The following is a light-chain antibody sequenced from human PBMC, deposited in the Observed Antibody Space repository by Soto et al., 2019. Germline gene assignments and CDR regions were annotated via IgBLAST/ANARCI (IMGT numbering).Light chain of an antibody. V-gene: IGKV3D-20*02. CDR2: GAS. Sequence: DIVLTQSPGTLSLSPGERATLSCRASQSVSSNYLAWYQQKPGQAPRLLIYGASTRATGVPDRFSGSGSGTDFTLTISRLEPEDFAVYHCQQRSNWPLTFGGGTKVEIK. J-gene: IGKJ4*01. CDR3: QQRSNWPLT. CDR1: QSVSSNY.